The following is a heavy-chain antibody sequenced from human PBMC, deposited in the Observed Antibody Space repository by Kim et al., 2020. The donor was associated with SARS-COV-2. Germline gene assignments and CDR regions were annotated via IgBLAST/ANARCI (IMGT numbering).Heavy chain of an antibody. J-gene: IGHJ3*02. V-gene: IGHV4-31*03. CDR3: VRDLSRSYGDAFDI. CDR1: GDSFSRGGSY. D-gene: IGHD3-10*01. CDR2: IYSSGIT. Sequence: SETLSLTCSVSGDSFSRGGSYWSWIRQRPGRGLEWLGYIYSSGITFDNPSLQSRLSMSLDTSKNQMSLNLTSVTAADSAVYYCVRDLSRSYGDAFDIWGHGTMVTVSS.